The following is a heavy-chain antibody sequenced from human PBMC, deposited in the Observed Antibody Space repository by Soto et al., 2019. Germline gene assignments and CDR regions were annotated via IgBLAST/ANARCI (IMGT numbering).Heavy chain of an antibody. CDR1: RASNYTYI. V-gene: IGHV4-4*07. Sequence: SETLSPTCTLARASNYTYIWTWNRPPAGKRLQWIGHIYSSRIANYSASLKIRVSMSVDSSKNQISLKLSSVTAADTAVYYCATIVGANDYWGQGTLGTVSS. CDR3: ATIVGANDY. CDR2: IYSSRIA. D-gene: IGHD1-26*01. J-gene: IGHJ4*02.